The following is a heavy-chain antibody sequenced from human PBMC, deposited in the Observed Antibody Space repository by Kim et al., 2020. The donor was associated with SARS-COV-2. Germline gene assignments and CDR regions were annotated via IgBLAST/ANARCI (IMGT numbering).Heavy chain of an antibody. CDR1: GGSISSGDYY. CDR3: ARDRYCSGGSCGSEYNWFDP. V-gene: IGHV4-30-4*01. Sequence: SETLSLTCTVSGGSISSGDYYWSWIRQPPGKGLEWIGYIYYSGSTYYNPSLKSRVTISVDTSKNQFSLKLSSVTAADTAVYYCARDRYCSGGSCGSEYNWFDPWGQGTLVTVSS. J-gene: IGHJ5*02. CDR2: IYYSGST. D-gene: IGHD2-15*01.